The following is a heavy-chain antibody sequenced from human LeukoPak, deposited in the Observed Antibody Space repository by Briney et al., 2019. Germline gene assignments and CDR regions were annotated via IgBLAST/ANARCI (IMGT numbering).Heavy chain of an antibody. J-gene: IGHJ2*01. CDR3: AKVSPHCSSTSCYPPAPLWYFDL. CDR2: ISGSGGST. D-gene: IGHD2-2*01. V-gene: IGHV3-23*01. CDR1: GFTFSSYA. Sequence: PGGSLRLSCAASGFTFSSYAMSWVRQAPGKGLEWVSAISGSGGSTYYADSVKGRFTISRDNSKNTLHLQMNSLRAEDTAVYYCAKVSPHCSSTSCYPPAPLWYFDLWGRGTLVTVSS.